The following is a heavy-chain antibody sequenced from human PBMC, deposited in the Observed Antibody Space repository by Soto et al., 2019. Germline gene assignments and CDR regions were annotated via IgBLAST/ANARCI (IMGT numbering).Heavy chain of an antibody. D-gene: IGHD1-26*01. V-gene: IGHV3-74*01. CDR1: GFSFSDDW. CDR2: VSSVGSTT. Sequence: GGSLRLSCEASGFSFSDDWMHWVRQAPGKGLVWVSSVSSVGSTTDYADSVKGRFTISRDNAKNTLYLQMNSLGAEDTAVYYCVRGKYSGSYSFDYWGQGTLVTVSS. CDR3: VRGKYSGSYSFDY. J-gene: IGHJ4*02.